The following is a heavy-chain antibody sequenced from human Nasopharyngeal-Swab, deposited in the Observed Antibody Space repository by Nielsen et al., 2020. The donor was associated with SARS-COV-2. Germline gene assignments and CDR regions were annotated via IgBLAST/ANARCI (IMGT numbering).Heavy chain of an antibody. D-gene: IGHD4-17*01. V-gene: IGHV3-21*06. CDR3: ARVPYGDSPH. J-gene: IGHJ4*02. Sequence: GESLKISCVASGFTFSDYSMSWVRQAPGKGLEWVSSISRSGSLTYFTDSVKGRFTISRDNGQNSLYLQMSNLRVEDSAVYYCARVPYGDSPHWGQGTLVAVSS. CDR1: GFTFSDYS. CDR2: ISRSGSLT.